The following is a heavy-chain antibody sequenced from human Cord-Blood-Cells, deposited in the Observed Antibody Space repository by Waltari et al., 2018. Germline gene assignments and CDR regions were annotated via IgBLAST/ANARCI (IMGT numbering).Heavy chain of an antibody. Sequence: QVQLVQSGAEVKKPGASVKVSCKASGYTFTSYDINWVRQATGQGLEWMGWMNPNSGNTGYAQKFQGRVTITRNTSISTAYMELSSLRSEDTAVYYCARVGCSSTSCYYYYYYYMDVWGKGTTVTVSS. V-gene: IGHV1-8*03. CDR2: MNPNSGNT. CDR1: GYTFTSYD. J-gene: IGHJ6*03. CDR3: ARVGCSSTSCYYYYYYYMDV. D-gene: IGHD2-2*01.